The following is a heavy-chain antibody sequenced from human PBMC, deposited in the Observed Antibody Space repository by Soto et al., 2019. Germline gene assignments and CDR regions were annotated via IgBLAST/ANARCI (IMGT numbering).Heavy chain of an antibody. CDR1: GFTFSSYI. Sequence: PRGYLKLSCAAYGFTFSSYIMNWVRQAPGKGLQWVSSISSSSSYIYYADSVKGRFTISRDNAKNSLYLQMNSLRAEDTAVCYCEREIMYRSSWYYFDYWGQGILVNVS. CDR3: EREIMYRSSWYYFDY. V-gene: IGHV3-21*01. D-gene: IGHD6-13*01. CDR2: ISSSSSYI. J-gene: IGHJ4*02.